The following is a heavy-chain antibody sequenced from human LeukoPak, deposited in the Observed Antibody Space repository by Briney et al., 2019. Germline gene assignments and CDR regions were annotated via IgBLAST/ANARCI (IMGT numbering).Heavy chain of an antibody. D-gene: IGHD4-11*01. J-gene: IGHJ4*02. CDR2: ISSGGSTI. V-gene: IGHV3-11*01. CDR3: ARVRGAVNEGY. Sequence: GGSLRLSCAASGFTFSDYYMSWIRQAPGKGLVWISYISSGGSTIYYADSVKGRFTISRDNAKNSLYLQMNSLRAEDTAVYYCARVRGAVNEGYWGQGTLVSVSS. CDR1: GFTFSDYY.